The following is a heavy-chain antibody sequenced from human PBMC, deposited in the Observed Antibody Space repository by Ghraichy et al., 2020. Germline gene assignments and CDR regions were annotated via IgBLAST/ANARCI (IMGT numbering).Heavy chain of an antibody. CDR3: AGRGRRFDY. Sequence: GSLSLTCTVSRGSVAGGSYFWSWIRQPPGKGLEWIGYIFTGGNSNYNPSLKSRVTISVDTSKNQFSLNLTSVTAADTAVYYCAGRGRRFDYWGQGTLVTVSS. J-gene: IGHJ4*02. V-gene: IGHV4-61*01. D-gene: IGHD3-10*01. CDR1: RGSVAGGSYF. CDR2: IFTGGNS.